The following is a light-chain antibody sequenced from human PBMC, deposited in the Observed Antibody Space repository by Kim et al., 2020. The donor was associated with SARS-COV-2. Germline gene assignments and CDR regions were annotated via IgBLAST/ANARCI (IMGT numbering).Light chain of an antibody. J-gene: IGKJ4*01. Sequence: EAVVNAVTITCRARRGITNSLAWYQQRPRKAPKLLLYGASRLERGVPSTFSGGGSGTNFTLTISSLQAEDFATYYSQQYHTTPLTFGGGAKVDIK. V-gene: IGKV1-NL1*01. CDR2: GAS. CDR1: RGITNS. CDR3: QQYHTTPLT.